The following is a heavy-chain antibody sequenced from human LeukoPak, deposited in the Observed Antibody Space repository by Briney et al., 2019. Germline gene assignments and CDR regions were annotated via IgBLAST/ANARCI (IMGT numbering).Heavy chain of an antibody. CDR3: ASPLFDP. CDR1: GGSFSGYY. J-gene: IGHJ5*02. CDR2: INHSGST. Sequence: KPSETLSLTCVVYGGSFSGYYWSWIRQPPGKGLEWIGEINHSGSTNYNPSLKSRVTISVDTSKNQFSLKLSSVTAADTAVYYCASPLFDPWGQGTLVTVSS. V-gene: IGHV4-34*01.